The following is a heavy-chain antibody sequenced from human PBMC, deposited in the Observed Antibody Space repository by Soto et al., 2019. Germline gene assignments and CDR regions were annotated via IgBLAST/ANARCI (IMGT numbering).Heavy chain of an antibody. J-gene: IGHJ4*01. D-gene: IGHD4-17*01. V-gene: IGHV1-69*01. CDR2: IIPIFGTA. Sequence: QVQLVQSGAEVKKPGSSVKVSCKASGGTFSSYAISWVRQAPGQGLELMGGIIPIFGTANYAQKFQAREKITADESTSTACKDLRGLRSEDKAVYYYARVSADDYGDYNLDYWGHGTLVTVS. CDR3: ARVSADDYGDYNLDY. CDR1: GGTFSSYA.